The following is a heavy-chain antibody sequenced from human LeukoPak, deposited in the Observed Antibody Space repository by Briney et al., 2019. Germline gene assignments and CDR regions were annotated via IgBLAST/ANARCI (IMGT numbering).Heavy chain of an antibody. D-gene: IGHD6-6*01. CDR1: GFTVSSNY. CDR3: ARDPRIAARPLFDY. Sequence: GGSLRLSCAASGFTVSSNYMSWVRQAPGKGLEWVSVIYSGGSTYYADSVKGRFTISRDNAKNSLFLQMNSLRAEDTAVYYCARDPRIAARPLFDYWGQGTLVTVSA. J-gene: IGHJ4*02. V-gene: IGHV3-53*01. CDR2: IYSGGST.